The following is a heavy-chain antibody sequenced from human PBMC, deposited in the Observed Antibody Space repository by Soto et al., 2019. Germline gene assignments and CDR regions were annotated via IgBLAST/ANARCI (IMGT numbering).Heavy chain of an antibody. Sequence: SETLSLTCTVSGGSISSSSYYWGWIRQPPGKGLEWIGSIYYSGSTYYNPSLKSRVTISVDTSKNQFSLKLSSVTAADTAVYYCARQHYDFWSGYSYGMDVWGKGNTVT. D-gene: IGHD3-3*01. CDR1: GGSISSSSYY. V-gene: IGHV4-39*01. CDR2: IYYSGST. CDR3: ARQHYDFWSGYSYGMDV. J-gene: IGHJ6*04.